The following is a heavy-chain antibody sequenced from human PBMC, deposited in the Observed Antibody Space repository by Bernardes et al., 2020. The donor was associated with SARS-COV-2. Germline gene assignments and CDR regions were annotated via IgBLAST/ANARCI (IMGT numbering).Heavy chain of an antibody. V-gene: IGHV1-46*03. Sequence: ASVKVSCKASGYTFTQYYMHWVRQAPGQGLEWMGLINPSGGSTNYAQKFQGRVTMTRDTSTKTVFMELSSLRSEDTAIYYCARSLRHTYYFDYWGQGTLVTVSS. CDR1: GYTFTQYY. CDR3: ARSLRHTYYFDY. CDR2: INPSGGST. J-gene: IGHJ4*01. D-gene: IGHD3-16*01.